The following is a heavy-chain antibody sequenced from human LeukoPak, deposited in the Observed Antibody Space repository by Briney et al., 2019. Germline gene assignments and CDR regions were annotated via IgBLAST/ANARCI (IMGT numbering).Heavy chain of an antibody. V-gene: IGHV1-8*01. Sequence: GASVKVSCKASGYTFTSYDINWVRQATGQGLEWMGWMNPNSGNTGYAQKFQGRVTMTRNTSISTAYMELSSLRSEDTAVYYCAREGRGDYGSGSQYYYGMDVWGQGTTVTVS. CDR1: GYTFTSYD. D-gene: IGHD3-10*01. J-gene: IGHJ6*02. CDR2: MNPNSGNT. CDR3: AREGRGDYGSGSQYYYGMDV.